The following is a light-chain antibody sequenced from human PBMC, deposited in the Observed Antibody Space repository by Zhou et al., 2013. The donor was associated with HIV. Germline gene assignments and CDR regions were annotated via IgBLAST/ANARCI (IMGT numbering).Light chain of an antibody. CDR2: TAS. V-gene: IGKV3-15*01. CDR3: QQYYKWPPLT. CDR1: QSVSSS. J-gene: IGKJ4*01. Sequence: EVLMTQSPVTLSVSPGERATLSCRASQSVSSSLAWYQQKPGQAPRLLIYTASTRATGVPDRFSGSGSGTEFTLTITSLQSEDFAVYYCQQYYKWPPLTFGGGTRVEIK.